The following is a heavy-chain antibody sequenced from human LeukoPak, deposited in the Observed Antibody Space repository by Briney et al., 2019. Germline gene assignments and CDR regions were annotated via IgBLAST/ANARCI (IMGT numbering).Heavy chain of an antibody. D-gene: IGHD3-10*01. CDR3: ARDTPSSGFDY. CDR2: IYSGGST. V-gene: IGHV3-53*01. Sequence: GGSLRLSCAASGFTVSSNYMSWVRQAPGKGLEWVSVIYSGGSTYYADSVKGRFTISRDNSKNTVNLQMNSLRPEDTAVYYCARDTPSSGFDYWGREPRSPSPQ. CDR1: GFTVSSNY. J-gene: IGHJ4*02.